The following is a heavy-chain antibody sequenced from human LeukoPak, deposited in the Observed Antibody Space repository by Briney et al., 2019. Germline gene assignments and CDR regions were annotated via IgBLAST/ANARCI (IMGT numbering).Heavy chain of an antibody. CDR3: AKSGLSRFDY. D-gene: IGHD2-15*01. Sequence: PGGSLRLSCAASGFTFSNYAMSWVRQAPGKGLEWVSNISGSGGRTYYADSVKGRFTISRDDSKNTLYLQMNSLRAEDTAVYYCAKSGLSRFDYWGQGTLVTVSS. J-gene: IGHJ4*02. CDR2: ISGSGGRT. CDR1: GFTFSNYA. V-gene: IGHV3-23*01.